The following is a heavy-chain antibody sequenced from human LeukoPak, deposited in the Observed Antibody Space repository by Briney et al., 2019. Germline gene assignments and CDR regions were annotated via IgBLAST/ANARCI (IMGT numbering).Heavy chain of an antibody. CDR2: INYSGST. CDR3: ARGNCSSTSCSPYYYMDV. Sequence: SETLSLTCTVSGGSISSYYWSWIRQPPGKGLEWIGDINYSGSTNYNPSLKSRVTISVDTSKNQFSLKLSSVTAADTAVYYCARGNCSSTSCSPYYYMDVWGKGTTVTVSS. V-gene: IGHV4-59*01. CDR1: GGSISSYY. D-gene: IGHD2-2*01. J-gene: IGHJ6*03.